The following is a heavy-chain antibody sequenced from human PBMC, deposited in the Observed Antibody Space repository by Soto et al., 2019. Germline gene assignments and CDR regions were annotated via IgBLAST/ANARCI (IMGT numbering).Heavy chain of an antibody. D-gene: IGHD3-3*01. CDR3: ARVWALRFLEWSPPYYYYYGMDV. Sequence: PSETLSLTCTVSGGSISSGGYYWSWIRQHPGKGLEWIGYIYYSGSTYYNPSLKSRVTISVDTSKNQFSLKLSSVTAADTAVYYCARVWALRFLEWSPPYYYYYGMDVWGQGTTVTVSS. J-gene: IGHJ6*02. V-gene: IGHV4-31*03. CDR2: IYYSGST. CDR1: GGSISSGGYY.